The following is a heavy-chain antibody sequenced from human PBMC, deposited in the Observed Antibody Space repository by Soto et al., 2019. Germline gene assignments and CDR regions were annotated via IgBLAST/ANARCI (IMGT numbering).Heavy chain of an antibody. V-gene: IGHV4-59*02. Sequence: SETLSLTCTVSGASVTGFYWSWIRQPPGKGLEWIGYVFHSGSSNYNPSLKRRVTISVDTSKSQISLRLTSVTAADTAVYYCARAPGLGVGYIDYWGQGTLVTVSS. D-gene: IGHD2-15*01. J-gene: IGHJ4*02. CDR2: VFHSGSS. CDR3: ARAPGLGVGYIDY. CDR1: GASVTGFY.